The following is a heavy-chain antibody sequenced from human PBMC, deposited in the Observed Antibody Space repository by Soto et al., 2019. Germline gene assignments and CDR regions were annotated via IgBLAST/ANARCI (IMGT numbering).Heavy chain of an antibody. J-gene: IGHJ3*01. CDR3: ARGNVRRNDALEV. V-gene: IGHV3-74*01. D-gene: IGHD2-8*01. CDR2: TNKDGAYS. CDR1: GFIFSAFW. Sequence: EAQLVESGGDLVQPGASLRLSCEVSGFIFSAFWMHWVRHVPGEGLVWLSRTNKDGAYSEYLDSVKGRFTVSRDNAKNTMFLHMSGLIVEDAGVYYCARGNVRRNDALEVWGPGAPVGVSS.